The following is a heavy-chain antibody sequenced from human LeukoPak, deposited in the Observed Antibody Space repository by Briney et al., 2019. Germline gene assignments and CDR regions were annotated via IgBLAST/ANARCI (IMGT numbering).Heavy chain of an antibody. CDR2: ISWNSGSI. CDR1: GFTFDDYA. D-gene: IGHD3-3*01. Sequence: GGSLRLSCAASGFTFDDYAMHWVRQPPGKGLEWVSGISWNSGSIVYADSVKGRFTISRDNAKNSLYLQMSSLRAEDMALYYCAGSRNGFYMDVWGKGTPVTVSS. CDR3: AGSRNGFYMDV. V-gene: IGHV3-9*03. J-gene: IGHJ6*03.